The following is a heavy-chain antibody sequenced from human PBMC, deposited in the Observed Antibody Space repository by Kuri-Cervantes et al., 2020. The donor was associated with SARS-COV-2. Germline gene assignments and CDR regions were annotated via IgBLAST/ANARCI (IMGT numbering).Heavy chain of an antibody. Sequence: ASVKVSCKASGYTFTGYYMHWVRQAPGQGLEWMGWINPNSGGTNYAQKFQDRVTMTRDTSISTAYMELSRLRSDDTAVYYCARKSNYHGPIDYWGQGTLVTVSS. J-gene: IGHJ4*02. D-gene: IGHD4-11*01. V-gene: IGHV1-2*02. CDR2: INPNSGGT. CDR3: ARKSNYHGPIDY. CDR1: GYTFTGYY.